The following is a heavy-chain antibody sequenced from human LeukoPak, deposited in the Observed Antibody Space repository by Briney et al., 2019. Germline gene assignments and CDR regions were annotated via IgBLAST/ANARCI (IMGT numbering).Heavy chain of an antibody. CDR3: AREEYYDTSASTNFDY. D-gene: IGHD3-22*01. J-gene: IGHJ4*02. V-gene: IGHV7-4-1*02. CDR1: GYIFTNYA. CDR2: INTNTGKP. Sequence: ASVKVSCKASGYIFTNYAINWVRQAPGQGLEWMGWINTNTGKPTYAQGFTGRFVFSSDTSVSTAYLQISGLKAQDTAFYYCAREEYYDTSASTNFDYWGQGTLVTVSS.